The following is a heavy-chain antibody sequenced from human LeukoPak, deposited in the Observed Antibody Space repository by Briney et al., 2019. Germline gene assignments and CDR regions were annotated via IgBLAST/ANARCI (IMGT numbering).Heavy chain of an antibody. CDR1: TFSFSSYW. CDR2: IKQDGNEK. D-gene: IGHD5-12*01. V-gene: IGHV3-7*02. Sequence: GGSLRLSCVASTFSFSSYWMSWVRRAPGKGLEWVANIKQDGNEKYYVDSVKGRFTISRDNAKNSLYLQMNSLRAEDTAIYYCARSPRDSGYNYMDYWGQGTLVTVSS. J-gene: IGHJ4*02. CDR3: ARSPRDSGYNYMDY.